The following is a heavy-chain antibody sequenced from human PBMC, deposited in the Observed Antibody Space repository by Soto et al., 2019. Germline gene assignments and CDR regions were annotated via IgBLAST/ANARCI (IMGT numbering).Heavy chain of an antibody. Sequence: ASVKLSCESSGYTFTSCGTSWVRQAPGNGLEWMGWISAYNGNTNYAQKLQGRVTMTTDTSTSTAYMELRSLRSDDTAVYYCARDRYAYGSDSYYFDYWGQGTLVTVSS. CDR2: ISAYNGNT. D-gene: IGHD3-10*01. V-gene: IGHV1-18*01. J-gene: IGHJ4*02. CDR3: ARDRYAYGSDSYYFDY. CDR1: GYTFTSCG.